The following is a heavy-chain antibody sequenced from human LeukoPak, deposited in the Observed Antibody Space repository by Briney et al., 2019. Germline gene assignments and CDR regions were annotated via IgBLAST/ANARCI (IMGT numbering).Heavy chain of an antibody. D-gene: IGHD3-10*01. CDR3: ATDRPYYGSGSYYMTH. CDR1: GYTLTELS. V-gene: IGHV1-24*01. J-gene: IGHJ4*02. CDR2: FDPEDGGT. Sequence: GASVKVSCKVSGYTLTELSVHWVRQAPGKGLEWMGGFDPEDGGTIYAQKFQGRVTMTEDASTDTAYMELSSLRSEDTAVYYCATDRPYYGSGSYYMTHWGQGTLVTVSS.